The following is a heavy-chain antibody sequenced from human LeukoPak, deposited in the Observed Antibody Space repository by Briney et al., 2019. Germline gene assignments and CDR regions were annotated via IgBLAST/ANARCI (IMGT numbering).Heavy chain of an antibody. J-gene: IGHJ4*02. CDR3: ARGAYCSGDCYSHYFDY. Sequence: SETLSLTCTVSGSSISSSRYYWGWIRQPPGKGLQWIASIYYSGSFYYNPSLKSRVTISVDTSKTQFSLKLTSVTAADTAIYYCARGAYCSGDCYSHYFDYWGQGALLTVSS. V-gene: IGHV4-39*07. CDR2: IYYSGSF. CDR1: GSSISSSRYY. D-gene: IGHD2-21*02.